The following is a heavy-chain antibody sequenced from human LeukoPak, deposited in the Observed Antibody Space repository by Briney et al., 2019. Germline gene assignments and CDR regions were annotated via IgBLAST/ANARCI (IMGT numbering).Heavy chain of an antibody. D-gene: IGHD3-3*01. J-gene: IGHJ4*02. CDR2: ISGSGGST. V-gene: IGHV3-23*01. CDR1: GFTFSSYA. CDR3: AKDRYDSWSGYYRGYYFDY. Sequence: PGGSLRLSCAASGFTFSSYAMSWVRQAPGKGLEWVSAISGSGGSTYYADSVKGRFTISRDNSKNTLYLQMNSLRAEDTAVYYCAKDRYDSWSGYYRGYYFDYWGQGTLVTVSS.